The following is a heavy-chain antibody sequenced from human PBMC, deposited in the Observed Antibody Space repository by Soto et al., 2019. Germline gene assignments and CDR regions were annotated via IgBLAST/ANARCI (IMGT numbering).Heavy chain of an antibody. Sequence: ASVKVSCKASGYTFTGYYMHWVRQAPGQGLEWMGWINPNSGGTNYAQKFQGRVTMTRDTSISTAYMELSRLRSDDTAVHYCARVNVVVVAATREYYFDYWGQGTLVTVSS. V-gene: IGHV1-2*02. D-gene: IGHD2-15*01. CDR1: GYTFTGYY. CDR2: INPNSGGT. CDR3: ARVNVVVVAATREYYFDY. J-gene: IGHJ4*02.